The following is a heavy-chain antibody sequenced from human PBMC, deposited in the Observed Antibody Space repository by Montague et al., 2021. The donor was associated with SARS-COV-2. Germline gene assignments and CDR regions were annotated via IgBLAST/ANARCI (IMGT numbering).Heavy chain of an antibody. J-gene: IGHJ3*02. CDR2: IYYSGST. V-gene: IGHV4-59*01. D-gene: IGHD6-19*01. Sequence: SETLSLTCTVSRGSISSYYWSWIRQPPGKGLEWIGYIYYSGSTNYNPSLKSRVTISVDTSKNQFSLKLSSVTAADTAVYYCARGSGWMGNAFDIWGQGTMGTVPS. CDR3: ARGSGWMGNAFDI. CDR1: RGSISSYY.